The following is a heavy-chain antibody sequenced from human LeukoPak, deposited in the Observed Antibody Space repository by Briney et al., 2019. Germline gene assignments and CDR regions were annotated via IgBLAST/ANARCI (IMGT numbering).Heavy chain of an antibody. CDR3: ARDLRYCSSTSCYYYYGMDV. CDR1: GGTFSSYT. Sequence: GASVKVSCKASGGTFSSYTISWVGQAPGQGLEWMGRIIPILGIANYAQKFQGRVTITADKSTSTAYMELSSLRSEDTAVYYCARDLRYCSSTSCYYYYGMDVWGQGTTVTVSS. CDR2: IIPILGIA. J-gene: IGHJ6*02. V-gene: IGHV1-69*04. D-gene: IGHD2-2*01.